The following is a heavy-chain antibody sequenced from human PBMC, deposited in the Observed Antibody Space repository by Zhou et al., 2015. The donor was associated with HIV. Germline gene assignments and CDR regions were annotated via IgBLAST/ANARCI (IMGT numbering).Heavy chain of an antibody. CDR2: ISYDGSNK. CDR3: AKDRLRYFDLALCGNDY. V-gene: IGHV3-30*18. Sequence: QVQLVESGGGVVQPGRSLRLSCAASGFTFSSYGMHWVRQAPGKGLEWVAVISYDGSNKYYADSVKGRFTISRDNSKNTLYLQMNSLRAEDTAVYYCAKDRLRYFDLALCGNDYWGQGTLVTVSS. D-gene: IGHD3-9*01. CDR1: GFTFSSYG. J-gene: IGHJ4*02.